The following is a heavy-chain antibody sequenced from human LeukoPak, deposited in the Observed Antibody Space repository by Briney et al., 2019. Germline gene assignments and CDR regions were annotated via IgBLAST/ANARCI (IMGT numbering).Heavy chain of an antibody. CDR1: GDSISSYY. D-gene: IGHD6-19*01. V-gene: IGHV4-59*08. CDR2: IDYSGNI. Sequence: SETLSLTCTVSGDSISSYYWSWIRQPPGKGLEWIGYIDYSGNINYNPSLKSRVTISVDPSKNQFSLRLSSVTAADTAVYYCARGLTGYRTGWYADYWGQGTLVTVSS. CDR3: ARGLTGYRTGWYADY. J-gene: IGHJ4*02.